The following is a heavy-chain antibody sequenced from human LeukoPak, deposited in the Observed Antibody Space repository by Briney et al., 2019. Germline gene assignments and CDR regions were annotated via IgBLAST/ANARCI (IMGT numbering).Heavy chain of an antibody. Sequence: PEILSPTCTVAGGSISIYYWSWIRQPPGKGLARIGYIYYIGGTNNTPSLKSRVTISVDTSKNQFSLKLSSVTAADTAVYYCARGVHGDYRWYFDLWGRGTLVTVSS. CDR2: IYYIGGT. CDR3: ARGVHGDYRWYFDL. V-gene: IGHV4-59*01. CDR1: GGSISIYY. J-gene: IGHJ2*01. D-gene: IGHD4-17*01.